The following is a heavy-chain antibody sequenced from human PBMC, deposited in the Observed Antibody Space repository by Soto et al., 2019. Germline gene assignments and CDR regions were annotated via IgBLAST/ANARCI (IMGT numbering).Heavy chain of an antibody. D-gene: IGHD3-10*01. J-gene: IGHJ6*02. V-gene: IGHV4-34*01. CDR2: INHSGST. CDR1: GGSFSGYY. CDR3: ARVRIGDYYGSGSYYQHSYGMDV. Sequence: SETLSLTCAVYGGSFSGYYWSWIRQPPGKGLEWFGEINHSGSTNYNPSLKSRVTISVDTSKNQFSLKLSSVTAADTAVYYCARVRIGDYYGSGSYYQHSYGMDVWGQGTTVTVS.